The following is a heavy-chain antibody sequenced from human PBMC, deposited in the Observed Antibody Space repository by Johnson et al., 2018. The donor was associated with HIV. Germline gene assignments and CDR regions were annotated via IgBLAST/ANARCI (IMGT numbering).Heavy chain of an antibody. D-gene: IGHD2-15*01. CDR3: AKGVLGYCSGRSCLDAFDI. CDR2: ISGSGGST. Sequence: VQVLESVGGLVQPGGSLRLSCAASGFTFSSYAMSWVRQAPGKGLEWVSAISGSGGSTYYADSVKGRFTISRDNSKNTLYLQMNSLRAEDTAVYYCAKGVLGYCSGRSCLDAFDIWGQGTMVTVSS. J-gene: IGHJ3*02. V-gene: IGHV3-23*01. CDR1: GFTFSSYA.